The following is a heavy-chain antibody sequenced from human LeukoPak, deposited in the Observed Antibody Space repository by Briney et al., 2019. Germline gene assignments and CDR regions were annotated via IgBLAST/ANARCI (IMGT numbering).Heavy chain of an antibody. D-gene: IGHD3-10*01. Sequence: SVKVSCKASGYTFTGYYMHWVRQAPGQGLEWMGWINPNSGGTNYAQKFQGRVTMTRNTSISTAYMELSSLRSEDTAVYYCARGGTWFGELIVYWGQGTLVTVSS. CDR2: INPNSGGT. V-gene: IGHV1-2*02. J-gene: IGHJ4*02. CDR3: ARGGTWFGELIVY. CDR1: GYTFTGYY.